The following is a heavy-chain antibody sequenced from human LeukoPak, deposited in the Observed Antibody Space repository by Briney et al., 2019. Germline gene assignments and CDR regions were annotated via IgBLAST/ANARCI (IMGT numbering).Heavy chain of an antibody. D-gene: IGHD3-3*01. CDR1: GGSISSSSYY. J-gene: IGHJ6*03. V-gene: IGHV4-39*07. Sequence: SVTLSLTCTVSGGSISSSSYYWGWIRQPPGKGLEWIGSIYYSGSTYYNPSLKSRVTISVDTSKNQFSLKLSSVTAADTAVYYCARAPPPLLRFLEWSGRGYYMDVWGKGTTVTVSS. CDR2: IYYSGST. CDR3: ARAPPPLLRFLEWSGRGYYMDV.